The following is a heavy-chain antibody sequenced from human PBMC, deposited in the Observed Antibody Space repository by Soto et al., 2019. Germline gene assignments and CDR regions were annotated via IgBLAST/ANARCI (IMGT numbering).Heavy chain of an antibody. CDR3: ARLTWGSHAAYHVDY. J-gene: IGHJ4*02. D-gene: IGHD7-27*01. CDR1: GGTFSSYT. V-gene: IGHV1-69*02. Sequence: QVQLVQSGAEVKKPGSSVKVSCKASGGTFSSYTISWVRQAPGQGLEWMGRIIPILGIANYAQKFQGRVTITADKSTSTAFMELSSLRSEDTAVYYWARLTWGSHAAYHVDYWGEGTLVTVSS. CDR2: IIPILGIA.